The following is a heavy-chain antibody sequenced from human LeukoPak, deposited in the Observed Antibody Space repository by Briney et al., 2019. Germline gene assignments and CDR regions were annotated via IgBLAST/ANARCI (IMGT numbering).Heavy chain of an antibody. CDR3: AKRASPRITVFGVVYGMDV. V-gene: IGHV3-23*01. CDR1: GFTFSSYA. J-gene: IGHJ6*02. D-gene: IGHD3-3*01. CDR2: ISGSGGST. Sequence: GGSLRLSCAASGFTFSSYAMSWVRQAPGKGLEWVSAISGSGGSTYYADSVKGRFTISRDNSKNTLYLQMNSLRAEDTAVYYCAKRASPRITVFGVVYGMDVWGQGTTVTVSS.